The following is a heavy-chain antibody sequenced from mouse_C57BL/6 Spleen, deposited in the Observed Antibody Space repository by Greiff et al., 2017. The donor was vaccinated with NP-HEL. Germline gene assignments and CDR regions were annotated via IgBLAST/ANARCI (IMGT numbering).Heavy chain of an antibody. V-gene: IGHV1-50*01. D-gene: IGHD1-1*01. Sequence: QVQLKQPGAELVKPGASVKLSCKASGYTFTSYWMQWVKQRPGQGLEWIGEIDPSDSYTNYNQKFKGKATLTVDTSSSTAYMQLSSLTSEDSAVYYCARLVTTVVRYFDVWGTGTTVTVSS. CDR2: IDPSDSYT. CDR3: ARLVTTVVRYFDV. J-gene: IGHJ1*03. CDR1: GYTFTSYW.